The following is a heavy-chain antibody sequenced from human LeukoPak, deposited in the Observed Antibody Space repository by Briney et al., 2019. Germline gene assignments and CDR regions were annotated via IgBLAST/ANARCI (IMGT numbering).Heavy chain of an antibody. D-gene: IGHD6-19*01. V-gene: IGHV3-23*01. CDR1: GFTFSSYA. Sequence: GGSLRLSCAASGFTFSSYAMSWVRQAPGKGLEWASAISGSGGSTYYADSVKGRFTISRDNSKNTLYLQMNSLRAEDTAVYYCAKYARQWLVRAIDYWGQGTLVTVSS. CDR2: ISGSGGST. CDR3: AKYARQWLVRAIDY. J-gene: IGHJ4*02.